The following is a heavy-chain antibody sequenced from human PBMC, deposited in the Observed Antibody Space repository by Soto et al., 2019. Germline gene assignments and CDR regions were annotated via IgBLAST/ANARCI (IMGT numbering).Heavy chain of an antibody. Sequence: KLPETLSLTCAVYGGSFSGYYWSWIRQPPGKGLEWIGEINHSGSTNYNPSLKSRVTISVDTSKNQFSLKLSSVTAADTAVYYCARYYTMVRGVITPYLDYWGQGTLVTVSS. V-gene: IGHV4-34*01. CDR2: INHSGST. D-gene: IGHD3-10*01. CDR1: GGSFSGYY. CDR3: ARYYTMVRGVITPYLDY. J-gene: IGHJ4*02.